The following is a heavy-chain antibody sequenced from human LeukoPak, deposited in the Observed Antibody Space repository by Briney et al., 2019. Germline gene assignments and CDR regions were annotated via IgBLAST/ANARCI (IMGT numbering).Heavy chain of an antibody. Sequence: GGXXXXXCVASGFTFGSYWMTWVRQPPGKGLEGVADINPDRSEEHYAESVKGRFTISRDNRKNSLYLQISGLRADDTAVYYCARVIVLVRGASDHFDLWGQGTLVTVSS. CDR2: INPDRSEE. J-gene: IGHJ4*02. V-gene: IGHV3-7*01. CDR1: GFTFGSYW. CDR3: ARVIVLVRGASDHFDL. D-gene: IGHD2-2*01.